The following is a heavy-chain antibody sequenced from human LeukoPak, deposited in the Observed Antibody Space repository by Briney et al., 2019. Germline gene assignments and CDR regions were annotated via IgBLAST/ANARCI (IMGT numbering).Heavy chain of an antibody. CDR1: GGSIISSSYY. CDR2: IYYSGST. V-gene: IGHV4-39*02. D-gene: IGHD6-19*01. CDR3: ARDTVAGQIYFDH. J-gene: IGHJ4*02. Sequence: SESLSLTCTVSGGSIISSSYYWGWIRQPPGKGLEWIGSIYYSGSTYYNPSLKSRVTISVDTSKNQFSLKLSSVTAADTAVYYCARDTVAGQIYFDHWGQGTLVTVSS.